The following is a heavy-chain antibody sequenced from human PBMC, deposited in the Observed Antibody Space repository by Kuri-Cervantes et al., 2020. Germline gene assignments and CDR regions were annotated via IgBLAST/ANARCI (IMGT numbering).Heavy chain of an antibody. CDR1: GFTFSSYA. D-gene: IGHD3-22*01. CDR3: ASGSSGYYYAQYYFDY. CDR2: ISSSSSYI. V-gene: IGHV3-21*03. J-gene: IGHJ4*02. Sequence: GGSLRLSCAASGFTFSSYAMHWVRQAPGKGLEWVSSISSSSSYIYYADSVKGRFTISRDNAKNSLYLQMNSLRAEDTAVYYCASGSSGYYYAQYYFDYWGQGTLVTVSS.